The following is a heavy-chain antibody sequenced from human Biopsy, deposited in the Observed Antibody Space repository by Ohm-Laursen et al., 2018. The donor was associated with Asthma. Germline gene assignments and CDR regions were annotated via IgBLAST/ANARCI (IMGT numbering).Heavy chain of an antibody. CDR2: ISYDGGNE. J-gene: IGHJ3*02. D-gene: IGHD4-23*01. V-gene: IGHV3-30*03. CDR1: GFTFSIYD. Sequence: SLRLSCTATGFTFSIYDIHWVRQAPGKGLEWVAVISYDGGNEFYGDSVKGRFTLSRDNSRNTLYLQMNSLRVEDTAIYYCARTHERWTSIQDDALDIWGQGTMVTVSS. CDR3: ARTHERWTSIQDDALDI.